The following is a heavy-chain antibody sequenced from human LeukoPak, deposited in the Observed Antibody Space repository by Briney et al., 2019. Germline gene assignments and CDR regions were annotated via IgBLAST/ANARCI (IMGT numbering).Heavy chain of an antibody. CDR2: ISWNSGSI. V-gene: IGHV3-9*01. CDR3: AKDISGSYRTGAFDI. J-gene: IGHJ3*02. CDR1: GFTFDDYA. Sequence: GRSLRLSCAASGFTFDDYAMHWVRQAPGKGLEWVSGISWNSGSIGYADSVKGRFTISRDNAKNPLYLQMNSLRAEDTALYYCAKDISGSYRTGAFDIWGQGTMVTVSS. D-gene: IGHD1-26*01.